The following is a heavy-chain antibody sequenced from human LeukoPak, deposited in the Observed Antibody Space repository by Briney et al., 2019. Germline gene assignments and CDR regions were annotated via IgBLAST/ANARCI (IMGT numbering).Heavy chain of an antibody. J-gene: IGHJ5*02. CDR3: ARHLRLYDILTGYYVAWFDP. CDR1: GGSISGYY. V-gene: IGHV4-4*07. Sequence: SETLSLTCTVSGGSISGYYWSWIRQSAGKGLEWIGRIYSSGSTNYNPSLKSRVTISVDTSKNQFSLKLSSVTAADTAVYYCARHLRLYDILTGYYVAWFDPWGQGTLVTVSS. CDR2: IYSSGST. D-gene: IGHD3-9*01.